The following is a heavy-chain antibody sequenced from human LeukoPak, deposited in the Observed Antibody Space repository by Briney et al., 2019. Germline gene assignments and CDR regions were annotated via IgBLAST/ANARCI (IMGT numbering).Heavy chain of an antibody. CDR1: GYTFTSYG. CDR2: MNPNSGNT. Sequence: ASVKVSCKASGYTFTSYGINWVRQAAGQGLEWMGWMNPNSGNTGYAQKFQGRVTMTRNTSISTAYMELSSLRSEDTAVYYCARGLPGYGGNSEGGPGYWGQGTLVTVSS. CDR3: ARGLPGYGGNSEGGPGY. D-gene: IGHD4-23*01. V-gene: IGHV1-8*01. J-gene: IGHJ4*02.